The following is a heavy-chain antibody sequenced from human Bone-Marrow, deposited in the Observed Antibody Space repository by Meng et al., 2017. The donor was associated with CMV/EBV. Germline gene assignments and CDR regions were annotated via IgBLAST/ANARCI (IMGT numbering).Heavy chain of an antibody. CDR2: IYSGGST. CDR3: AREGALAGKGGGFDP. CDR1: GFTFSSYW. J-gene: IGHJ5*02. D-gene: IGHD6-19*01. V-gene: IGHV3-53*01. Sequence: GGSLRLSCAASGFTFSSYWMSWVRQAPGKGLEWVSVIYSGGSTYYADSVKGRFTISRDNSKNTLYLQMNSLRAEDTALYYCAREGALAGKGGGFDPWGQGTLVTVSS.